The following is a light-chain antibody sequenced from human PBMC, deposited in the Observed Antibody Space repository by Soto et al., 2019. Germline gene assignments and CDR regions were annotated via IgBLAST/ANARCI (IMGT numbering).Light chain of an antibody. CDR3: ETWDSNTYV. CDR2: LEGSGSY. J-gene: IGLJ1*01. CDR1: SGHSSYI. V-gene: IGLV4-60*02. Sequence: QLVLTQSSSASASLGSSASLTCTLSSGHSSYIIAWHQQQPGKAPRYLMKLEGSGSYNKGSGVPDRFSGSSSGADRYLTISSLQFDDVADYYCETWDSNTYVFGTGTKLTVL.